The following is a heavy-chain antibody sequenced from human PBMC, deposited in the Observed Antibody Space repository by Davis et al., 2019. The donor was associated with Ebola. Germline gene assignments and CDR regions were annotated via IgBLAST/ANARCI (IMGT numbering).Heavy chain of an antibody. Sequence: GGSLRLSCAASGFVFRNYVMSWVRQAPGKGLEWVSYISSTSRTIYYAESVKGRFTVSRDNARNSVYLQMNTLRDEDTAVYYCVRDAPHCTNGVCYADYWGRGSLVTVSS. CDR2: ISSTSRTI. J-gene: IGHJ4*02. V-gene: IGHV3-48*02. CDR3: VRDAPHCTNGVCYADY. CDR1: GFVFRNYV. D-gene: IGHD2-8*01.